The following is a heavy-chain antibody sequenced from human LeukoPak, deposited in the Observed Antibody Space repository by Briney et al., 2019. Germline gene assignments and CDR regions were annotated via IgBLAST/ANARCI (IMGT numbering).Heavy chain of an antibody. D-gene: IGHD6-6*01. CDR3: AGGGNIAARRGGDY. CDR1: GYTFTSYD. V-gene: IGHV1-8*01. Sequence: ASVKVSCKASGYTFTSYDINWVRQATGQGLEWMGWMNPNSGNTGYAQKFQGRVTMTRNTSISTAYMELSSLRSEDTAVYYCAGGGNIAARRGGDYWGQGTLVTVSS. CDR2: MNPNSGNT. J-gene: IGHJ4*02.